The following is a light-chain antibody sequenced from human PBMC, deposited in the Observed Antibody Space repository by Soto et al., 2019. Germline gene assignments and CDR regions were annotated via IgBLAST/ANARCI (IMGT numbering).Light chain of an antibody. V-gene: IGKV1-33*01. CDR2: VAS. Sequence: DIQMTQSPSSLSASVGDRVTITCQASQDITNFLNWYQQKPGKATKLLIYVASSLDTGVPSRLSVSGSGTDVTFTISSLQAEDIATYYCQQYDILPWTFGQGTKVEIK. CDR3: QQYDILPWT. J-gene: IGKJ1*01. CDR1: QDITNF.